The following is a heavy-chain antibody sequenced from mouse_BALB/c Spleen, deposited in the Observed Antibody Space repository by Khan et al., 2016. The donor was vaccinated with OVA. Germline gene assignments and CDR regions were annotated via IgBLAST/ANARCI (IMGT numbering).Heavy chain of an antibody. CDR3: ARLAYYYDSEGFAY. D-gene: IGHD1-1*01. Sequence: EVELVESGGDLVKPGGSLKLSCAASGFTFSTYGMYWVRQTPDKRLEWVATVSTGGGYTYYPDSVKGRFTLSRDNAKNTLYLQMSSLKSEDTAMFYCARLAYYYDSEGFAYWGQGTLVTVSA. J-gene: IGHJ3*01. V-gene: IGHV5-6*01. CDR1: GFTFSTYG. CDR2: VSTGGGYT.